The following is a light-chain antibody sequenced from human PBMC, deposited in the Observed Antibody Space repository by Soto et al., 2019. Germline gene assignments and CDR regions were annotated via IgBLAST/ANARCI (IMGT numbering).Light chain of an antibody. CDR3: QQYDSYPLT. CDR1: QSISSW. Sequence: DIQMTQSPSTLSASVGDRVTITCRASQSISSWLAWYQQKPGKAPNLLIYKTSSLESGVPSRFSGSGSGTEFTVTVNSLQPDDFATYYCQQYDSYPLTFGGGTKVEIK. V-gene: IGKV1-5*03. CDR2: KTS. J-gene: IGKJ4*01.